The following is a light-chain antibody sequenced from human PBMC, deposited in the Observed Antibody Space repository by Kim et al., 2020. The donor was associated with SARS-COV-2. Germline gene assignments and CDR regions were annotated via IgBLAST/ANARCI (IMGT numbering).Light chain of an antibody. J-gene: IGKJ1*01. V-gene: IGKV3-20*01. CDR1: QSVSVSY. CDR3: QQYGSSPPWT. Sequence: EIVLTQSPGTLSLSPGERATLSCRASQSVSVSYLAWYQQKPGQAPRLLIYGASSRATGIPDRFSASGSGTDFTLTISRLEPEDFAVYYCQQYGSSPPWTFGQGTKVDIK. CDR2: GAS.